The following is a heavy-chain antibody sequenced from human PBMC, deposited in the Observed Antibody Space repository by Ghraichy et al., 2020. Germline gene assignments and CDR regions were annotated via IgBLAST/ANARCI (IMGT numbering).Heavy chain of an antibody. D-gene: IGHD7-27*01. V-gene: IGHV3-48*02. J-gene: IGHJ6*04. CDR1: GFTFSSYS. CDR2: ISSSSSTI. CDR3: ARDPTNWDYYYYYGMDV. Sequence: RGSLRLSCSASGFTFSSYSMNWVRQAPGKGLEWVSYISSSSSTIYYADSVKGRFTISRDNAKNSLYLQMNSLRDEDTAVYYCARDPTNWDYYYYYGMDVWGKGTTVTVSS.